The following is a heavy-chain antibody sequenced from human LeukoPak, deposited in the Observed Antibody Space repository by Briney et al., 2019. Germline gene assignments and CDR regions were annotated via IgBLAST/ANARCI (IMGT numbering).Heavy chain of an antibody. CDR3: ARGKPGRDTSMPDY. CDR1: GYTFTIYG. V-gene: IGHV1-18*01. J-gene: IGHJ4*02. Sequence: ASVKVSFKASGYTFTIYGISGVRQAPGQGGEGMGWISAYNGNTNYEQKLQGRVTITTDTTKSKAYMELRSLRSDDTAVYYCARGKPGRDTSMPDYWGQGTLVTVSS. D-gene: IGHD5-18*01. CDR2: ISAYNGNT.